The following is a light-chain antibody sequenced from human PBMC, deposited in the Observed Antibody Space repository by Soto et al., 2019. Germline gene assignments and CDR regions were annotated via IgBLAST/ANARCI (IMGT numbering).Light chain of an antibody. J-gene: IGKJ5*01. V-gene: IGKV3-11*01. CDR3: RQRSTH. Sequence: IVLTQSPATLSLSPGERATLSCRASQSVSSYLAWYQQKPGQAPRLLIYDASNRATGIPARFSGSGSGTDFTLTISSLEPEDFAVYYCRQRSTHFGQGTRLEIK. CDR2: DAS. CDR1: QSVSSY.